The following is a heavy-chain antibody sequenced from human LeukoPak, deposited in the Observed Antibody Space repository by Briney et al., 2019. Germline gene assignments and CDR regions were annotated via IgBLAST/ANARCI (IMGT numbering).Heavy chain of an antibody. CDR1: GGSFSGYY. CDR3: AGLSGYYRNFDY. J-gene: IGHJ4*02. V-gene: IGHV4-34*01. D-gene: IGHD3-22*01. Sequence: SETLSLTCAVYGGSFSGYYWSWIRQPPGKGLEWIGEINHSGSTNYNPSLKSRVTISVDTSKNQFSLKLSSVTAADTAVYYCAGLSGYYRNFDYWGQGTLVTVSS. CDR2: INHSGST.